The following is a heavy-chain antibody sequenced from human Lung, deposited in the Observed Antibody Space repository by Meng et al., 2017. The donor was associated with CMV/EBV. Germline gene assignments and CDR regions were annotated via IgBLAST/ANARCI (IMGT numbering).Heavy chain of an antibody. J-gene: IGHJ6*02. CDR1: GDTFSGYF. CDR2: INPKSGGT. CDR3: ARVLVTMYVDHYNIMDV. Sequence: ASVXVSCKASGDTFSGYFMNWVRQAPGQGLEWMGWINPKSGGTNYAQRFQGRVTMTRDTSSGTAYMELTRLRSDDTAVYYCARVLVTMYVDHYNIMDVWGRGTTVTVSS. V-gene: IGHV1-2*02. D-gene: IGHD4-23*01.